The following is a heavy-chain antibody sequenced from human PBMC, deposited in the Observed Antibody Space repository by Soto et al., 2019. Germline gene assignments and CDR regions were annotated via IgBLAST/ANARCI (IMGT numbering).Heavy chain of an antibody. CDR1: AFSFNTYV. CDR2: VSAAGDDT. D-gene: IGHD2-2*01. CDR3: ARVMEYHLAHMDV. V-gene: IGHV3-23*01. Sequence: GGSLRLSCAASAFSFNTYVMNWVRQAPGKGLEWVAAVSAAGDDTRYADSVKGRFTISRDNSKSTLYLQMNSLRVEETAIYYCARVMEYHLAHMDVWGQGTTVTVSS. J-gene: IGHJ6*02.